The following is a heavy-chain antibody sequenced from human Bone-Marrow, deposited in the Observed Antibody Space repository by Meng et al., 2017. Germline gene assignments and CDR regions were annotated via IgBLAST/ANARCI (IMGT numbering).Heavy chain of an antibody. Sequence: SETLSLTCTVSGYSISSGYYWGWIRQPPGKGLEWIGSIYHSGSTYYNPSLKSRVTISVDTSKNQFSLKLSSVTAADTAVYYCARDPYYYGSGSYYLKICYYYGMDVWGQGTTVTVSS. J-gene: IGHJ6*02. CDR1: GYSISSGYY. CDR2: IYHSGST. V-gene: IGHV4-38-2*02. D-gene: IGHD3-10*01. CDR3: ARDPYYYGSGSYYLKICYYYGMDV.